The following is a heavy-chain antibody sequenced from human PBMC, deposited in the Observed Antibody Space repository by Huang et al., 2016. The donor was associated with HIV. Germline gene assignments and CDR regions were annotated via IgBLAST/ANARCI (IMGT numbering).Heavy chain of an antibody. CDR3: AKDADTSGYDVLGPFGS. CDR1: GFTFSSYA. D-gene: IGHD3-3*01. J-gene: IGHJ4*02. Sequence: EVLLLESGGGLVQPGGSLRLSCVASGFTFSSYAMSGVRQAAVKGVGWVSVITEGINNRYDAHPGKGLFAGSRDDSTNTLYLQMNSLRAEDTAVYYCAKDADTSGYDVLGPFGSWGQGTLVTVSS. CDR2: ITEGINNR. V-gene: IGHV3-23*03.